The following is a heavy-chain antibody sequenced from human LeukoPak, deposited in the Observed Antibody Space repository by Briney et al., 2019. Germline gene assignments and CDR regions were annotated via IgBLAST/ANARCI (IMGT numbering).Heavy chain of an antibody. Sequence: SETLSLTCTVSGASISSWYWSWIRQPPGKGLEWIGYIYGSGNTNYNPSLKSRVTMSIDTSKNQFSLKLTSVTAADTATHYCARETSLAGFASGLGFNYWGQGILVTVSS. V-gene: IGHV4-59*01. J-gene: IGHJ4*02. CDR2: IYGSGNT. CDR1: GASISSWY. CDR3: ARETSLAGFASGLGFNY. D-gene: IGHD6-19*01.